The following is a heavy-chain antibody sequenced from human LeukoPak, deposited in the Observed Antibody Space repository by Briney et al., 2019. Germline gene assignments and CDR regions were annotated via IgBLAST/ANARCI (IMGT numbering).Heavy chain of an antibody. V-gene: IGHV1-2*02. Sequence: ASVTVSCKSSGYTFTRNHMHWVRQAPGQGLEWMGWINPNSGGTNYAQKFQGRVIMTRDTSISTAYMELSRLGSDDTAVYYCARGGSTDSIHSCGGNCYFLDYWGQGTLVTVSS. D-gene: IGHD2-21*02. CDR3: ARGGSTDSIHSCGGNCYFLDY. CDR1: GYTFTRNH. J-gene: IGHJ4*02. CDR2: INPNSGGT.